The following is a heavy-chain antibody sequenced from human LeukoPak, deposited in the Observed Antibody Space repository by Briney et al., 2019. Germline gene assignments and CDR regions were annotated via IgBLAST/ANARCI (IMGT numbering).Heavy chain of an antibody. CDR1: GFTFSNYW. Sequence: PGGSLRLSCAVSGFTFSNYWMSWVRQAPGKGLEWVANIKQDGSEKYYVDSVKGRFTISRDNAKNSLYLQMNSLRDEDTAVYYCARMDGGMLLFSDAFDIWGQGTMVTVSS. J-gene: IGHJ3*02. V-gene: IGHV3-7*01. CDR3: ARMDGGMLLFSDAFDI. D-gene: IGHD2-21*02. CDR2: IKQDGSEK.